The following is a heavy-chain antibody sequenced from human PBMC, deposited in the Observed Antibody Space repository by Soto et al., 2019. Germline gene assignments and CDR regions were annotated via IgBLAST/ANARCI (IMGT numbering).Heavy chain of an antibody. D-gene: IGHD3-22*01. CDR2: ISGDGSST. J-gene: IGHJ4*02. CDR3: ARPRYDGSGTPFDH. V-gene: IGHV3-74*01. CDR1: GFTFSSYW. Sequence: EVQLVESGGGLVQPGGSLRVSCAASGFTFSSYWMHWVRQVPGKGLVWVSRISGDGSSTSYADAVMGRFTISRDNAKNTLYLQMNSLRAEDTALYYCARPRYDGSGTPFDHWGQGALVTVSA.